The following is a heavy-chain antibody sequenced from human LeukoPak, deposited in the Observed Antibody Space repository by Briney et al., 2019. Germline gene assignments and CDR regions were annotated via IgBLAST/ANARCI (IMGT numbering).Heavy chain of an antibody. D-gene: IGHD3-22*01. Sequence: SETLSLTCTVSGDFITGSTYYWGWIHQPPGKGLEWIGSMYYSGSTYSNPSLRSRVTMSADTSKNQFSLNLKSVTAADTAVYYCARQYYDSTGYYYFDYWGQGTLVTVSS. V-gene: IGHV4-39*01. CDR1: GDFITGSTYY. CDR3: ARQYYDSTGYYYFDY. CDR2: MYYSGST. J-gene: IGHJ4*02.